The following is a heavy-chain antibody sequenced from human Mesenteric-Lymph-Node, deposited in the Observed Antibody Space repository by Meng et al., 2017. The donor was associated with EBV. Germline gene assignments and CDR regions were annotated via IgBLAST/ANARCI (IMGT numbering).Heavy chain of an antibody. CDR2: IYYSGST. Sequence: HLQGWGPGLGKPRQTLSLTCTVSGGSISSSSYYWGWIRQPPGKGLEWIGSIYYSGSTYYNPSLKSRVTISVDTSKNQFSLKLSSVTAADTAVYYCARDRGIAAADYWGQGTLVTVSS. D-gene: IGHD6-13*01. J-gene: IGHJ4*02. CDR3: ARDRGIAAADY. CDR1: GGSISSSSYY. V-gene: IGHV4-39*07.